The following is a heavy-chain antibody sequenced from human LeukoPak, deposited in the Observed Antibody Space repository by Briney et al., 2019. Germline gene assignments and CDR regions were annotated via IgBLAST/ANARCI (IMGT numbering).Heavy chain of an antibody. D-gene: IGHD3-22*01. CDR1: GYTFTSYA. CDR2: INAGNGNT. V-gene: IGHV1-3*01. CDR3: ARGSIVVVALFDY. Sequence: ASVKVSCKASGYTFTSYAMHWVRQAPGQRLEWMGWINAGNGNTKYSQKFQGRVTTTRDTSASTAYMELSSLRSEDTAVYYCARGSIVVVALFDYWGQGTLVTVSS. J-gene: IGHJ4*02.